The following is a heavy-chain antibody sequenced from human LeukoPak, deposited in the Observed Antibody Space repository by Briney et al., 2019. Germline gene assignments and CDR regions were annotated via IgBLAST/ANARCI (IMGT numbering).Heavy chain of an antibody. CDR2: ISGSGGST. CDR1: ELTFSRYA. J-gene: IGHJ4*02. Sequence: PWGSLRLSCAASELTFSRYAMSWVRQAPGKGLEWVSGISGSGGSTYYADSVKGRFPISRDNSKNTLYLQMNSLRAEDTAVYYCATKHWWGGGQGTLVTVSS. D-gene: IGHD2-8*02. V-gene: IGHV3-23*01. CDR3: ATKHWWG.